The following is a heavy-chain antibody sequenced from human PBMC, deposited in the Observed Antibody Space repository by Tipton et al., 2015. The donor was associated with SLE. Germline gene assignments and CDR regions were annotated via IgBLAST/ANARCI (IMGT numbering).Heavy chain of an antibody. Sequence: TLSLTCTVSGGSIRSGDYYWSWIRQPPGKGLQWIGYIYNSGSSYYNPSLKSRVTISVDTSKNQFSLRLSSVAAADTAVYYCARKFAPRGAFDIWGQGTMVTVST. CDR3: ARKFAPRGAFDI. CDR1: GGSIRSGDYY. V-gene: IGHV4-30-4*08. D-gene: IGHD2-21*01. CDR2: IYNSGSS. J-gene: IGHJ3*02.